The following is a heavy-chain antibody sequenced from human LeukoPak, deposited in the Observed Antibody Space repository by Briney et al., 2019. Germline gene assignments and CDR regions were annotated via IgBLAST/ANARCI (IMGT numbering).Heavy chain of an antibody. J-gene: IGHJ6*03. D-gene: IGHD2-2*01. CDR2: MNPNSGNT. Sequence: ATVKVSCKASGYTFTSYDINWVRQATGQGLEWMGWMNPNSGNTGYAQKFQGRVTITRNTSISTAYMELSSLRSEDTAVYYCARAPKLGYCSSTSCFYYYYYMDVWGKGTTVTVSS. CDR3: ARAPKLGYCSSTSCFYYYYYMDV. CDR1: GYTFTSYD. V-gene: IGHV1-8*03.